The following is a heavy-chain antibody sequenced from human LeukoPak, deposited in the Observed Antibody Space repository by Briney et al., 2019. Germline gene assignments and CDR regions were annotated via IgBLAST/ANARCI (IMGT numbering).Heavy chain of an antibody. V-gene: IGHV3-23*01. J-gene: IGHJ4*02. CDR3: AMALYY. CDR1: GFTFSNYL. CDR2: ISQSGTSI. Sequence: GRSMRLSCVASGFTFSNYLMNWVSQAPGKWLEWVSGISQSGTSIYYADSVKGGFTISRDNSKNTLYLQMDRLRVEDTAVYYCAMALYYWGQGTLVTVSS. D-gene: IGHD2/OR15-2a*01.